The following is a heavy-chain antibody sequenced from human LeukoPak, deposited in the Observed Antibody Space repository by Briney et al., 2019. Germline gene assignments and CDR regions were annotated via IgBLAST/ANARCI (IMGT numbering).Heavy chain of an antibody. V-gene: IGHV3-11*01. CDR2: ISSSGDTI. Sequence: AGGSLRLSCTASGFTFGDYAMSWFRQAPGKGLEWVSYISSSGDTIYYADSVKGRFTISRDNVMNSLYLQMNSLRAEDTAMYYCARYRGYRFRGGLFDYWGQGTRVTVSS. CDR1: GFTFGDYA. CDR3: ARYRGYRFRGGLFDY. J-gene: IGHJ4*02. D-gene: IGHD3-10*01.